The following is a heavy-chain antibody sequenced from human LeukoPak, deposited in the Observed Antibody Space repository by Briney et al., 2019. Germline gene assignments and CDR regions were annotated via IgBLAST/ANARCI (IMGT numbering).Heavy chain of an antibody. J-gene: IGHJ4*02. D-gene: IGHD4-17*01. CDR1: GGSFSGYY. V-gene: IGHV4-4*07. CDR2: IYSSGST. CDR3: ARETEGHDYGDYFDY. Sequence: SETLSLTCAVYGGSFSGYYWSWIRQPAGKGLEWIGRIYSSGSTNYNPSLKSRVTISVDTSKNQFSLKLSSVTAADTAVYYCARETEGHDYGDYFDYWGQGTLVTVSS.